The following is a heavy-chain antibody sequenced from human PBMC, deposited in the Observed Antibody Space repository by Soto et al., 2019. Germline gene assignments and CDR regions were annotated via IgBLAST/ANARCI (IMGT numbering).Heavy chain of an antibody. CDR2: ISAYNGNT. CDR1: GYTFTSYG. Sequence: QVQLVQSGAEVKKPGASVKVSCKASGYTFTSYGISWVRQAPGQGLEWMGWISAYNGNTNYAQKLQGRVTMTTDTSTSTAYMELRSLRSDDTAVYYCARRYCSSTSCYGPGNYYGMDVWGQGTTVTVSS. CDR3: ARRYCSSTSCYGPGNYYGMDV. D-gene: IGHD2-2*01. V-gene: IGHV1-18*01. J-gene: IGHJ6*02.